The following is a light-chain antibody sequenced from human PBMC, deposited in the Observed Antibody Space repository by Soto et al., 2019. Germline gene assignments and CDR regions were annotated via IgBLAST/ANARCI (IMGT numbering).Light chain of an antibody. CDR2: DAS. CDR1: QSISSD. Sequence: DIVLTQSPATLSLSPGEGATLSCRASQSISSDLAWYQQKPGQAPRLLIYDASNRAPDIPARFGGSGSGTDFTLTICSLEPEDFAVYYCQQRNMWPRTFGQGTRVEIK. V-gene: IGKV3-11*01. J-gene: IGKJ1*01. CDR3: QQRNMWPRT.